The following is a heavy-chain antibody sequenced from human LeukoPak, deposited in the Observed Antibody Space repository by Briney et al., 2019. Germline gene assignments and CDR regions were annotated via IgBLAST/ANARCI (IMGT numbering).Heavy chain of an antibody. CDR3: ARGPWWELPGAFDY. D-gene: IGHD2-15*01. CDR1: GGSISRYY. V-gene: IGHV4-59*01. J-gene: IGHJ4*02. Sequence: SETLSLTCTVSGGSISRYYWIWIRQPPGKGLEWIGYIYYSGSTNYNPSLKRRVTISVDTSKNQFSLKLSSVTAADTSVYYCARGPWWELPGAFDYWGQGTLVTVSS. CDR2: IYYSGST.